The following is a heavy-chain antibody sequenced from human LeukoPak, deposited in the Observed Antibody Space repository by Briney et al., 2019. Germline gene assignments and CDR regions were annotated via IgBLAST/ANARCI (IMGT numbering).Heavy chain of an antibody. CDR1: GFTFSSYG. D-gene: IGHD2-21*01. CDR3: ANNSPKNYYFDY. J-gene: IGHJ4*02. CDR2: ISGSGGST. V-gene: IGHV3-23*01. Sequence: PGGSLRLSCAASGFTFSSYGMHWVRQAPGKGLEWVSAISGSGGSTYYADSVKGRFTISRDNSKNTLYLQMNSLRAEDTAVYYCANNSPKNYYFDYWGQGTLVTVSS.